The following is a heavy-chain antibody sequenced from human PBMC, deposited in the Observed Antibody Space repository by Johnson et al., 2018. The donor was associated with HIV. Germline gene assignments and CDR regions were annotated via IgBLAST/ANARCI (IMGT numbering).Heavy chain of an antibody. CDR3: ATIAAHGAAFDI. CDR1: GLSFSNFG. V-gene: IGHV3-30*03. J-gene: IGHJ3*02. Sequence: QVQLVESGGGVVQPGKSLTLSCVASGLSFSNFGIHWVRQAPGKGPEWVAVISFVGNLKKYADSVKGRFTISRDNSKNTLYLQMNSLRPEDTAAYYCATIAAHGAAFDIWGQGTVVTVSS. CDR2: ISFVGNLK. D-gene: IGHD6-25*01.